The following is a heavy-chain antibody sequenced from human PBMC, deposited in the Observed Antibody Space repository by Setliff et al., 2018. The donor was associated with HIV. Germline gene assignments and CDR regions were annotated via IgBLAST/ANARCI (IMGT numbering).Heavy chain of an antibody. CDR2: IYLSDSDT. CDR1: GYTLPHAW. CDR3: ATSPGTYSDSSASYFDY. Sequence: GXSLKXXXKGSGYTLPHAWIGWXRQMPGKGXAWMGIIYLSDSDTRXXRSFQGQVTISVYQSITTAYLQWSSLKASDTAMYYCATSPGTYSDSSASYFDYWGQGTLVTVSS. J-gene: IGHJ4*02. V-gene: IGHV5-51*01. D-gene: IGHD6-6*01.